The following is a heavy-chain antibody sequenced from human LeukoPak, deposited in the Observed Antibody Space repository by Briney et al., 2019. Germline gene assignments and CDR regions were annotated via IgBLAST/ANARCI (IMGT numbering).Heavy chain of an antibody. CDR2: ISSSSSTI. CDR1: GFTFSSYS. V-gene: IGHV3-48*01. CDR3: ARVLLQPPVEMATYGAYFDY. Sequence: PGGSLRLSCAASGFTFSSYSMNWVRQAPGKGLGWVSYISSSSSTIYYADSVKGRFTISRDNAKNSLYLQMNSLRAEDTAVYYCARVLLQPPVEMATYGAYFDYWGQGTLVTVSS. D-gene: IGHD5-24*01. J-gene: IGHJ4*02.